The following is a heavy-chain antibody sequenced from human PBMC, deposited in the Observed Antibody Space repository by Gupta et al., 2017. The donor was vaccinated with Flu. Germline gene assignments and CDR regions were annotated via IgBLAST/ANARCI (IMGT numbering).Heavy chain of an antibody. J-gene: IGHJ5*02. D-gene: IGHD3-22*01. CDR2: IYTNDTT. Sequence: IYTNDTTNYNPSLKRRVTMSVDTSKNQFSLKVTSVTAADTAVYYCARMVIKKGWFDPWGQGTLVIVSS. V-gene: IGHV4-4*07. CDR3: ARMVIKKGWFDP.